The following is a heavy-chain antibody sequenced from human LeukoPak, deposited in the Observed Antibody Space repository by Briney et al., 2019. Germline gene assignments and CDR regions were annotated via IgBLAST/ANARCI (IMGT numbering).Heavy chain of an antibody. J-gene: IGHJ4*02. V-gene: IGHV3-23*01. CDR3: AKDGFYYDGSTHIYYFDY. D-gene: IGHD3-22*01. CDR1: GFSFSDYA. Sequence: PGGSLRFSCAASGFSFSDYAMAWVRQAPGKGLEWVSVITGSGGVTHYAGSVKGRFTISRDNSKNTLYLQMNNLRVEDTARYYCAKDGFYYDGSTHIYYFDYWGQGTLVAVSS. CDR2: ITGSGGVT.